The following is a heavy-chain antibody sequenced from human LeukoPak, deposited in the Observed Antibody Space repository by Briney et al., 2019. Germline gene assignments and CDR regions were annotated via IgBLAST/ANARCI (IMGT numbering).Heavy chain of an antibody. Sequence: SGTLSLTCSVSGDSVSDPLKSWGWIRQPPGKGLEWVGNIYASGTTAYNPSLRGRVTVSVDTSKNQFSLKMTSVTAADTAVYYCARLTKGRFFDFFFDFWGQGTLFTVSS. CDR2: IYASGTT. D-gene: IGHD3-9*01. J-gene: IGHJ4*02. V-gene: IGHV4-39*01. CDR1: GDSVSDPLKS. CDR3: ARLTKGRFFDFFFDF.